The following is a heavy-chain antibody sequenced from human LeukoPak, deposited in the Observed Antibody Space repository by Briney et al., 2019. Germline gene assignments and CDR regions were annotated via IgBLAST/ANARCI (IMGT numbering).Heavy chain of an antibody. CDR2: ISAYNGNT. V-gene: IGHV1-18*01. CDR1: GYTFTSYG. CDR3: ASYYYGSGSYYNAGAFDI. D-gene: IGHD3-10*01. J-gene: IGHJ3*02. Sequence: ASVKVSCKASGYTFTSYGISWVRQAPGQGLEWMRWISAYNGNTNYAQKLQGRVTMTTDTSTSTAYMELRSLRSDDTAVYYCASYYYGSGSYYNAGAFDIWGQGTMVTVSS.